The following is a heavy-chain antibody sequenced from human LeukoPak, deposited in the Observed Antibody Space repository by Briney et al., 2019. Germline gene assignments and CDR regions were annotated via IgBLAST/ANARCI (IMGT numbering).Heavy chain of an antibody. J-gene: IGHJ4*02. V-gene: IGHV3-48*01. CDR1: GFTFSDYS. Sequence: GGSLRLSCAASGFTFSDYSMNWVRQAPGKGLEWLSYISSSTSTIYYADPVRGRFTISRDNAKNSLYLQMNSLRAEDTAVYYCARDRAGGAYHYDSCGYYYWGQGTLVTVSS. CDR3: ARDRAGGAYHYDSCGYYY. CDR2: ISSSTSTI. D-gene: IGHD3-22*01.